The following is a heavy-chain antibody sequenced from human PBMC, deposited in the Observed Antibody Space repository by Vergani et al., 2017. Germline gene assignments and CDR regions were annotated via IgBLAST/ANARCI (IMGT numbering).Heavy chain of an antibody. CDR1: GYTFTSYA. Sequence: QVQLVQSGAEVKKPGASVKVSCKASGYTFTSYAMHWVRQAPGQRLEWMGWINAGNGNTKYSQKFQGRVTITRDTSASTAYMELSSLRSEDTAVYYCARESIVRGVGAFDRWGQGTLVTVSS. J-gene: IGHJ5*02. D-gene: IGHD3-10*01. CDR3: ARESIVRGVGAFDR. V-gene: IGHV1-3*01. CDR2: INAGNGNT.